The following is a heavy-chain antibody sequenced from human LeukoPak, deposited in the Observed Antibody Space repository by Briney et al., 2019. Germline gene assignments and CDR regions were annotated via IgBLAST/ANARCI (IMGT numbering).Heavy chain of an antibody. D-gene: IGHD4-23*01. CDR2: IHYSGST. V-gene: IGHV4-59*08. Sequence: SETLSLTCTVSGGSISSSYWSWIRQPPGKGLEWIAYIHYSGSTNYNPSLKSRVTISVDTSKNQFSLKLSSVTATDTAVYYCARQYGGYSSFGYWGQGTLVTVSS. CDR1: GGSISSSY. J-gene: IGHJ4*02. CDR3: ARQYGGYSSFGY.